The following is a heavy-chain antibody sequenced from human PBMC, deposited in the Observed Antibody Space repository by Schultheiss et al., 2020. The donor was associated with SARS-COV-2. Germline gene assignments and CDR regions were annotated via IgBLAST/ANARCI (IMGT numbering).Heavy chain of an antibody. Sequence: SETLSLTCTVSGGSISSSSYYWGWIRQPPGKGLEWIGEINHSGSTNYNPSLKSRVTMSVDTSKNQFSLKVSYVTAADTAVYYCARKPYYDFWSGYSIDAFDIWGQGTMVTVSS. CDR3: ARKPYYDFWSGYSIDAFDI. CDR1: GGSISSSSYY. CDR2: INHSGST. J-gene: IGHJ3*02. V-gene: IGHV4-61*05. D-gene: IGHD3-3*01.